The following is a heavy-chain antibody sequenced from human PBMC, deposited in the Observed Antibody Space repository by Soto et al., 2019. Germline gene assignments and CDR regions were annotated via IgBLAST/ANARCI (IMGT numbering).Heavy chain of an antibody. CDR3: ARDLAPYGSGSYPGDY. CDR1: GFTFSSYA. CDR2: ISYDGSNK. V-gene: IGHV3-30-3*01. Sequence: GGSLRLSCAASGFTFSSYAMHWVRQAPGKGLEWVAVISYDGSNKYYADSVKGRFTISRDNSKNTLYLQMNSLRAEDTAVYYCARDLAPYGSGSYPGDYWGQGTLVTVSS. J-gene: IGHJ4*02. D-gene: IGHD3-10*01.